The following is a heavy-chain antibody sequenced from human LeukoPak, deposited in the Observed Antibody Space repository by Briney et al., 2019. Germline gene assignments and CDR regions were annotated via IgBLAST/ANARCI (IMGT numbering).Heavy chain of an antibody. J-gene: IGHJ4*02. CDR3: ARDSVHGYYDSSGYSTLLDY. CDR1: GFTFSSYS. D-gene: IGHD3-22*01. V-gene: IGHV3-21*01. CDR2: ISSSSSYI. Sequence: PGGSLRLSCAASGFTFSSYSMNWVRQAPGKGLEWVSSISSSSSYIYYADSVKGRFTISRDNAKNSLYLQMNSLRAEDTAVYYCARDSVHGYYDSSGYSTLLDYWGQGTLVTVSS.